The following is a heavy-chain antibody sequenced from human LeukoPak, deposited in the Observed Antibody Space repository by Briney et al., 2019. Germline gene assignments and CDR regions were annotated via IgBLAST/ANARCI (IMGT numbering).Heavy chain of an antibody. Sequence: SETLSLTCAVYGGSFSGYYWSWIRQPPGKGLEWIGEINHSGSTNYNPSLKRRVTISVDTSKNQFSLKLSSVTAADTAVYYCARGGGIVVVVAATLAGWFDPWGQGTLVTVSS. CDR3: ARGGGIVVVVAATLAGWFDP. J-gene: IGHJ5*02. D-gene: IGHD2-15*01. V-gene: IGHV4-34*01. CDR2: INHSGST. CDR1: GGSFSGYY.